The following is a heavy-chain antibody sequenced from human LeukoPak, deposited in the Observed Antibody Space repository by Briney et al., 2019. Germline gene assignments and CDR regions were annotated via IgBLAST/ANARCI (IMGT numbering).Heavy chain of an antibody. Sequence: GGSLRLSCAASGFTFSDYSMSWVRQAPGKGLEWVSVIYSGGSTYYADSVKGRFTISRDNSKNTLYLQMNSLRAEDTAVYYCARDWGYNDYWGQGTLVTVSS. CDR3: ARDWGYNDY. V-gene: IGHV3-66*01. CDR2: IYSGGST. D-gene: IGHD1-14*01. J-gene: IGHJ4*02. CDR1: GFTFSDYS.